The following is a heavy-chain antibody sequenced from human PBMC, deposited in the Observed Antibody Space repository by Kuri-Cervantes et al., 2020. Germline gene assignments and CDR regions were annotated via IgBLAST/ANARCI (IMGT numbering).Heavy chain of an antibody. CDR1: GGSISSGGYY. D-gene: IGHD4-17*01. CDR3: ASAYGDYAHLGY. J-gene: IGHJ4*02. V-gene: IGHV4-31*03. Sequence: SETLSLTCTVSGGSISSGGYYWSWIRQHPGKGLEWIGYTYYSGSTYYNPSLKSRVTISVDTSKNQFSLKLSSVTAADTAVYYCASAYGDYAHLGYWGQGTLVTVSS. CDR2: TYYSGST.